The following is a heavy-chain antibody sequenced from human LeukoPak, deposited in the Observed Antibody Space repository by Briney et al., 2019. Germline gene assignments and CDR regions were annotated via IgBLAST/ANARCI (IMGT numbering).Heavy chain of an antibody. CDR2: INTNTGNP. D-gene: IGHD3-22*01. Sequence: EASVKVSCKASGYIFTSYVLHWVRQAPGQGLKWMGWINTNTGNPTYAQGFTGRFVFSLDTSVSTAYLQISSLKADDTAMYYCARGDYETHGYQTRWGQGTLVTVSS. J-gene: IGHJ4*02. V-gene: IGHV7-4-1*02. CDR3: ARGDYETHGYQTR. CDR1: GYIFTSYV.